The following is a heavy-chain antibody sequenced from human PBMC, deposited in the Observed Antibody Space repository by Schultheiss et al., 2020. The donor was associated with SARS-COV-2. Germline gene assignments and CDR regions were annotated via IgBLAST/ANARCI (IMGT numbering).Heavy chain of an antibody. CDR1: GGTFSSYA. D-gene: IGHD4-17*01. Sequence: SVKVSCKASGGTFSSYAISWVRQAPGQGLEWMGGIIPIFGTANYAQKFQGRVTITADESTSTAYMELSSLRSEDTAVYYCARDYGDYRNYYYGMDVWGQGTTVTVSS. CDR2: IIPIFGTA. J-gene: IGHJ6*02. V-gene: IGHV1-69*13. CDR3: ARDYGDYRNYYYGMDV.